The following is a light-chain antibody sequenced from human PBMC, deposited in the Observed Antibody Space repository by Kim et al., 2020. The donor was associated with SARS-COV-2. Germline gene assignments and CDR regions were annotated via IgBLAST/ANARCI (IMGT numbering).Light chain of an antibody. CDR2: AAS. Sequence: VSPGESATLTCRASKSITTTLAWYQHKPGQAPRLLFYAASTRATGIPGRFSGSGSETDFTLTISSLQSEDAALYYCQQYYDWPLTFGGGTKVDIK. CDR3: QQYYDWPLT. J-gene: IGKJ4*01. V-gene: IGKV3-15*01. CDR1: KSITTT.